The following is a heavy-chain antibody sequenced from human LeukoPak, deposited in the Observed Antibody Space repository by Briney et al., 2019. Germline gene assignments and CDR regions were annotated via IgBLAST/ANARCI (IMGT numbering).Heavy chain of an antibody. V-gene: IGHV3-33*01. J-gene: IGHJ4*02. Sequence: GKSLRPSCAASGFNFSSFGMHWVRQAPGKGLEWVAVIWYAGNNKYYADSMKGRFTISRDNSKNTLYLHMNSLRAEDTAVYYCARNGQQWPVYSCDDWGQGTLVTVSS. CDR1: GFNFSSFG. D-gene: IGHD6-19*01. CDR2: IWYAGNNK. CDR3: ARNGQQWPVYSCDD.